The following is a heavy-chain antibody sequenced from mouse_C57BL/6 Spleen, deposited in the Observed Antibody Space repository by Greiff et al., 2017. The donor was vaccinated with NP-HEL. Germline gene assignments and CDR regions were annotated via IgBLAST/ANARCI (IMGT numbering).Heavy chain of an antibody. V-gene: IGHV1-50*01. J-gene: IGHJ1*03. CDR2: IDPSDSYT. Sequence: QVQLQQPGAELVKPGASVKLSCKASGYTFTSYWMQWVKQSPGQGLEWIGEIDPSDSYTNYNQKFKGKATLTVDTSSSTAYMQLSSLTSEDSAVYYCAKGDPHWYFDVWGTGTTVTVSS. CDR3: AKGDPHWYFDV. CDR1: GYTFTSYW. D-gene: IGHD3-3*01.